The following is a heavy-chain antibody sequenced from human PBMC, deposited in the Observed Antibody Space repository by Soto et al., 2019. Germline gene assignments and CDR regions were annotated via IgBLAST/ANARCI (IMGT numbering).Heavy chain of an antibody. V-gene: IGHV4-59*01. Sequence: SETLSLTCTVSGGSISSYYWSWIRQPPGKGLEWIGYIYYSGSTNYNPSLKSRVTISVDTSKNQFSLKLSSVTAADTAVYYCARDRGGAWFDPWGQGTLVTVYS. J-gene: IGHJ5*02. CDR1: GGSISSYY. CDR3: ARDRGGAWFDP. CDR2: IYYSGST.